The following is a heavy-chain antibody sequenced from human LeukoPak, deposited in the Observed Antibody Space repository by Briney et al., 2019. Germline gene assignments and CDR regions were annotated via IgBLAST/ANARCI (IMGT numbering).Heavy chain of an antibody. CDR2: ISSSGSST. V-gene: IGHV3-48*04. D-gene: IGHD1-26*01. CDR1: GFTVVGYA. Sequence: GGSLRLSFAASGFTVVGYAMNWVRQAPGKGLEWVSYISSSGSSTYYADSVRGRFTISRDNAKNSLYLRMNSLRAEDTAVYYCASHKVGASLNGNYYYYGVDVWGQGTTVTVSS. J-gene: IGHJ6*02. CDR3: ASHKVGASLNGNYYYYGVDV.